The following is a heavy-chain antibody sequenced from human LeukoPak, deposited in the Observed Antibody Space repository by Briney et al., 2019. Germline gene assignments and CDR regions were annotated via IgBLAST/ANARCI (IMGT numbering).Heavy chain of an antibody. J-gene: IGHJ6*03. CDR3: ARDFNSAYGDYHNYYYMDV. D-gene: IGHD4-17*01. Sequence: SETLSLTCTVSGCSISSSSYYWGWIRQPPGNGLEWIGSIYYSGSTYYNPSLESRVTISVDTSKNQFSLKLSSVTAADTAVYYCARDFNSAYGDYHNYYYMDVWGKGTTVTVSS. CDR2: IYYSGST. CDR1: GCSISSSSYY. V-gene: IGHV4-39*07.